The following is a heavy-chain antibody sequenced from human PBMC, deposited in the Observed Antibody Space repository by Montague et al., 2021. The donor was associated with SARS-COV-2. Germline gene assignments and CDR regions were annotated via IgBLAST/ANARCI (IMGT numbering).Heavy chain of an antibody. J-gene: IGHJ3*02. CDR2: YSGTT. CDR3: ARPLVRGVPKAFDI. Sequence: YSGTTFLNPSLESRVTISVDASKNQFSLNLTSVTAADTAVYYCARPLVRGVPKAFDIWGQGALVIVSS. V-gene: IGHV4-39*01. D-gene: IGHD3-10*01.